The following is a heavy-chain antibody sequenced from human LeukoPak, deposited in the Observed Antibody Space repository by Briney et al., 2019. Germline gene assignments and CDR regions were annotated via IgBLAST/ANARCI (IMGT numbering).Heavy chain of an antibody. V-gene: IGHV3-66*02. CDR1: GFTVSSNY. D-gene: IGHD6-13*01. CDR2: IYSGGST. J-gene: IGHJ4*02. Sequence: GGSLRLSCAASGFTVSSNYMSWVRQAPGVGLEWVSVIYSGGSTYYADSVKGRFTISRDNSKNTLYLQMNSLRAEDTAVYYCARDGLNVGAAPGEGFDYWGQGTLVTVSS. CDR3: ARDGLNVGAAPGEGFDY.